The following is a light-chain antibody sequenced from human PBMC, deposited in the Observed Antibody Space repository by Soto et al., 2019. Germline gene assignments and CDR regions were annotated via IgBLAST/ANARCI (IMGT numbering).Light chain of an antibody. J-gene: IGLJ2*01. CDR3: QSYDSSLL. Sequence: QSALTQPTSVSGAPGQRVTISCTGSSSNIGAGYDVHWYQQLPGTAPKLLIYGNINRPSGVPDRFSGSKSGTSASLAITGLQAEDEGDYYCQSYDSSLLFGGGTKVTV. CDR2: GNI. CDR1: SSNIGAGYD. V-gene: IGLV1-40*01.